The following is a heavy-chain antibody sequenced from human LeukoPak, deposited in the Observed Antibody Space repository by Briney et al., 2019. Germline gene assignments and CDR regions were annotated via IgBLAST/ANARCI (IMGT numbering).Heavy chain of an antibody. D-gene: IGHD4-23*01. J-gene: IGHJ4*02. CDR2: IYTSGST. CDR3: ARDETSVTGGNVGYFDY. CDR1: GGSISSYY. Sequence: PSETLSLTCTVSGGSISSYYWSWIRQPAGKGLEWIGRIYTSGSTNYNPSLKSRVTMSVDTSKNQFSLKLSSVTAADTAVYYCARDETSVTGGNVGYFDYWGQGTLVTVSS. V-gene: IGHV4-4*07.